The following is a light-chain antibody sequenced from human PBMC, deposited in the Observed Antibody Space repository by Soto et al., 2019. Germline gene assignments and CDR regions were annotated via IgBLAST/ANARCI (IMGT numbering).Light chain of an antibody. CDR3: SSYGGSDNLI. Sequence: QSALTQPPSASGSPGQSVTISCTGSSNDLGGYNYVSWYHHHPGKAPKLIIYEVRERPSGVPDRFSGSKSGNTASLTVSGLQAEDEADYYCSSYGGSDNLIFGGGTKVTVL. V-gene: IGLV2-8*01. CDR1: SNDLGGYNY. J-gene: IGLJ2*01. CDR2: EVR.